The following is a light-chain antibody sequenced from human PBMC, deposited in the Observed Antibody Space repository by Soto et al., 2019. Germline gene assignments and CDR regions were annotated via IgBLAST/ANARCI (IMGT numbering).Light chain of an antibody. CDR2: EVS. J-gene: IGKJ5*01. V-gene: IGKV2D-29*02. CDR3: MQSTQLPPT. CDR1: QILLHSNGYNY. Sequence: DIVMTQSPLSLPVTPGEPSSISCRSSQILLHSNGYNYLDWYLQKPGQSPQLLIYEVSTRVSGVPDRFSGSGSGTDFTLEISRVETDDVGIYYCMQSTQLPPTFGQGTRLEI.